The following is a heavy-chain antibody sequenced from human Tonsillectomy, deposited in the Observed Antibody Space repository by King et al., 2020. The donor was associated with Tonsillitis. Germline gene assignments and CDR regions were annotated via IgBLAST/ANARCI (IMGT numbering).Heavy chain of an antibody. Sequence: QLVQSGGGVVQPGRSLRLSCAASGFTFSRYAMHWVRQAPGKGLEWVAVISYDGSNKNYADSVKGRVTISRDNSKNTLYLQMNSLRAEDTAVYYCARDVAGSSTEYYFDYWGQGTLVTVSS. CDR2: ISYDGSNK. V-gene: IGHV3-30-3*01. D-gene: IGHD5/OR15-5a*01. CDR3: ARDVAGSSTEYYFDY. J-gene: IGHJ4*02. CDR1: GFTFSRYA.